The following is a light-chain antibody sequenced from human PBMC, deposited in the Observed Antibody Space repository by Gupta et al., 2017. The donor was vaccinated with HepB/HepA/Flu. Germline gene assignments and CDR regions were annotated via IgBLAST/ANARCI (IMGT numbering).Light chain of an antibody. Sequence: QSALTQPRSVSGSPGQSVTISCTGTSSDVGGYNYVSWYQQHPGKAPQLMIYDVSKRPSGVPDRFSGSKSGNTASLTISGLQAEDEADYYCCSYAGSSPVVFGGGTKLTVL. CDR3: CSYAGSSPVV. CDR2: DVS. J-gene: IGLJ2*01. CDR1: SSDVGGYNY. V-gene: IGLV2-11*01.